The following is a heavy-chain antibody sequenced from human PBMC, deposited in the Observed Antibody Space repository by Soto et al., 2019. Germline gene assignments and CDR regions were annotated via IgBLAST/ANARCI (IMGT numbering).Heavy chain of an antibody. V-gene: IGHV3-15*01. Sequence: GGSLRLSCAASGFTFSNAWMSWVRQAPGKGLEWVGRIKSKTDGGTTDYAAPVKGRFTISRDDSKNTLYLQMNSLKTEDTAVYYCTTDRRVGATDYSYGMDVGGQGTTVTVSS. J-gene: IGHJ6*02. CDR3: TTDRRVGATDYSYGMDV. D-gene: IGHD1-26*01. CDR1: GFTFSNAW. CDR2: IKSKTDGGTT.